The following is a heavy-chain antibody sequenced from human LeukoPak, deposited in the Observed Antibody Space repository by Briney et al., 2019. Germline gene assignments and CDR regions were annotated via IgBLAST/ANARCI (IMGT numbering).Heavy chain of an antibody. Sequence: GGSLRLSCAASGFTFNSYGMHWVRQAPGKGLEWVAVISYDGSNKYYADSVKGRFTISRDNSKNTLYLQMNSLRAEDTAVYYCASSSFGSGWYAKMLDYWGQGTLVTVSS. V-gene: IGHV3-30*03. CDR3: ASSSFGSGWYAKMLDY. D-gene: IGHD6-19*01. CDR2: ISYDGSNK. J-gene: IGHJ4*02. CDR1: GFTFNSYG.